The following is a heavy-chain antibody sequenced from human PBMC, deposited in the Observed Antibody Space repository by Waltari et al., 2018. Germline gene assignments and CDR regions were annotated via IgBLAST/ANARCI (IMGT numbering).Heavy chain of an antibody. D-gene: IGHD2-15*01. CDR1: GYSISSGYY. J-gene: IGHJ4*02. CDR3: ARGVSIVVVVAATGGDFDY. CDR2: IYHSGST. V-gene: IGHV4-38-2*02. Sequence: QVQLQESGPGLVKPSETLSLTCTVSGYSISSGYYWGWIRQPPGKGLEWIGSIYHSGSTYYNPSLKSRVTISVDTSKNQFSLKPSSVTAADTAVYYCARGVSIVVVVAATGGDFDYWGQGTLVTVSS.